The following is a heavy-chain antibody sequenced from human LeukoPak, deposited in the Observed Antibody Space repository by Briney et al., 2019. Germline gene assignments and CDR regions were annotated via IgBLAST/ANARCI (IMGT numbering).Heavy chain of an antibody. CDR1: GFTFSSYG. J-gene: IGHJ3*02. D-gene: IGHD5-12*01. CDR3: AKQLVATSGEAFDI. CDR2: IWYDGSNK. Sequence: GGSLRLSCAASGFTFSSYGMHWIRQAPGKGLEWVAVIWYDGSNKYYAESVKGRFTISRDNSKNTLYLQMNSLRAEDTAVYYCAKQLVATSGEAFDIWGQGTMVTVSS. V-gene: IGHV3-33*06.